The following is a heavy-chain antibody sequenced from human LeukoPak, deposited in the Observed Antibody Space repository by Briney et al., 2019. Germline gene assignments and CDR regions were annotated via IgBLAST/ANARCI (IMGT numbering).Heavy chain of an antibody. J-gene: IGHJ4*02. V-gene: IGHV4-59*12. Sequence: NPSETLSLTCTVSGGSISSDYWSWIRQPPGKGLEWIGSIYYSGSTYYNPSLKSRVTISVDTSKNQFSLKLSSVTAADTAVYYCARVASPYYYDSSGYLGYYFDYWGQGTLVTVSS. CDR2: IYYSGST. D-gene: IGHD3-22*01. CDR3: ARVASPYYYDSSGYLGYYFDY. CDR1: GGSISSDY.